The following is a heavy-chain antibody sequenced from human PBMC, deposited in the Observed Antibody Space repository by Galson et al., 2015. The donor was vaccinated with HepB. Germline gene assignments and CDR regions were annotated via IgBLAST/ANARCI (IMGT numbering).Heavy chain of an antibody. D-gene: IGHD4-11*01. CDR1: GYTFTSYA. V-gene: IGHV1-3*01. J-gene: IGHJ4*02. CDR3: ARGGLPPPTDFDY. Sequence: SVKVSCKASGYTFTSYAMHWVRQAPGQRLEWMGWINAGNGNTKYSQKFQGRVTITRDTSASTAYMELSSLRSEDTAVYYCARGGLPPPTDFDYWGQGTLVTVSS. CDR2: INAGNGNT.